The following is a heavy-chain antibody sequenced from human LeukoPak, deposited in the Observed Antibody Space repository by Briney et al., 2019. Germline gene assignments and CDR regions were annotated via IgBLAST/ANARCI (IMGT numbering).Heavy chain of an antibody. CDR2: LHRGASAI. Sequence: GGSLTLSCTASGFTFSSYEMNWVRQAPGQGLEWISYLHRGASAIYYADSVKGRFAISRDDAKNSLYLQMDSLRVEDTAIYYCARGHSDALFYWGQGTRVTVSS. J-gene: IGHJ4*02. CDR1: GFTFSSYE. D-gene: IGHD2-21*02. CDR3: ARGHSDALFY. V-gene: IGHV3-48*03.